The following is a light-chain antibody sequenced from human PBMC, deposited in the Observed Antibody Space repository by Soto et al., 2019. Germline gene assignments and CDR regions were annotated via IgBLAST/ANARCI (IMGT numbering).Light chain of an antibody. Sequence: EIVLTQSPGTLSLSPGERATLSCRASQSISSIYLAWYQQKPGQAPRLLIYGASSRATGIPDRFSGSGSGTDFTLTISRMEPEDFALYYCQHYGDSSWTFGQGTKVAIK. J-gene: IGKJ1*01. CDR2: GAS. CDR1: QSISSIY. V-gene: IGKV3-20*01. CDR3: QHYGDSSWT.